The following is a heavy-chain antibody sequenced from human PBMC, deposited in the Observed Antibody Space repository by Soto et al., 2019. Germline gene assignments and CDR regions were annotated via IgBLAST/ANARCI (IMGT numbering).Heavy chain of an antibody. CDR1: GDSVSSNSAA. CDR3: ARDRGMVRGVIQCWFDP. J-gene: IGHJ5*02. Sequence: PSQTLSLTCAISGDSVSSNSAAWNWIRQSPSRGLEWLGRTYYRSKWYNDYAVSVKSRITINPDTSKNQFSLQLNSVTPEDTAVYYCARDRGMVRGVIQCWFDPWGQGTLVTVSS. CDR2: TYYRSKWYN. D-gene: IGHD3-10*01. V-gene: IGHV6-1*01.